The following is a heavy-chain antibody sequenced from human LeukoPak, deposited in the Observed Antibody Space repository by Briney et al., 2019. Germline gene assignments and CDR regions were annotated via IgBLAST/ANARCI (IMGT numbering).Heavy chain of an antibody. J-gene: IGHJ3*02. D-gene: IGHD5-24*01. CDR3: ARDRGDGSHDAFDI. CDR1: GGTFSSYA. Sequence: GASVKVSCKASGGTFSSYAISWVRQAPGQGLEWMGGIIPIFGTANYAQKFQGRVTITADKSTSTAYMELSSLRSEDTAVYYCARDRGDGSHDAFDIWGQGTMVTVSS. V-gene: IGHV1-69*06. CDR2: IIPIFGTA.